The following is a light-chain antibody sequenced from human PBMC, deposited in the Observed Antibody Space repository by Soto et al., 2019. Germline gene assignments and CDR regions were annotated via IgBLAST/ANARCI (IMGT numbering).Light chain of an antibody. CDR1: SSNIGSNP. CDR3: ATWDDSLNGLV. V-gene: IGLV1-44*01. J-gene: IGLJ2*01. Sequence: QSALTQPPSASGTPGQRVTISCSGGSSNIGSNPVNWYQQFPGTAPKPFIYFNDLRPSGVSDRFSGSKSGTSASLAISGLQSEDEADYYCATWDDSLNGLVFGGGTKLTVL. CDR2: FND.